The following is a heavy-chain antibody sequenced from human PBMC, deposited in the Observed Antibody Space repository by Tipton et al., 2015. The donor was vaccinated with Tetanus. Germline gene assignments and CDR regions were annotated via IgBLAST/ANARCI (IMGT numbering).Heavy chain of an antibody. V-gene: IGHV4-59*01. CDR3: ARGGLGEVGY. Sequence: TLSLTCTVSGGSISSYYWSWIRQPPGKGLEWIGYIYYSGSTNYNPSLKSRVTISVDTSKNQFSLKPSSVTAADTAVYYCARGGLGEVGYWGQGTLVTVSS. CDR1: GGSISSYY. CDR2: IYYSGST. D-gene: IGHD2-15*01. J-gene: IGHJ4*02.